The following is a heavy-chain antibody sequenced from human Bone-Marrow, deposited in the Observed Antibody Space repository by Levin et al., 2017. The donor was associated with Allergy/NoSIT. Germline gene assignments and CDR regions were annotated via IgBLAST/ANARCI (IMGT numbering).Heavy chain of an antibody. V-gene: IGHV3-74*01. CDR3: AREGRSYYDSSGYAGIDY. D-gene: IGHD3-22*01. CDR2: INSDGSST. Sequence: GGSLRLSCAASGFTFSSYWMHWVRQAPGKGLVWVSRINSDGSSTSYADSVKGRFTISRDNAKNTLYLQMNSLRAEDTAVYYCAREGRSYYDSSGYAGIDYWGQGTLVTVSS. CDR1: GFTFSSYW. J-gene: IGHJ4*02.